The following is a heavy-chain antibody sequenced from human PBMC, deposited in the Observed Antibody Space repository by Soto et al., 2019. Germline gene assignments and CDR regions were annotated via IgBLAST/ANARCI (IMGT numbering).Heavy chain of an antibody. Sequence: SETLSLTCAVYGGSFSGYYWSWIRQPPGKGLEWIGEINHSGSTNYNPSLKSRVTISVDTSKNQFSLKLSSVTAADTAVYYCARHANYYGSGSYYRYYYYYMDVWGKGTTVTVSS. CDR2: INHSGST. CDR1: GGSFSGYY. V-gene: IGHV4-34*01. D-gene: IGHD3-10*01. CDR3: ARHANYYGSGSYYRYYYYYMDV. J-gene: IGHJ6*03.